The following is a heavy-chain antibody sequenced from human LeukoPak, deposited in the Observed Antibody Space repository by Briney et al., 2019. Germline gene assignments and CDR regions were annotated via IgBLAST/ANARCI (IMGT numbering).Heavy chain of an antibody. V-gene: IGHV3-73*01. CDR1: GFTFSGSF. CDR3: IPVVIGSFYMDV. D-gene: IGHD2-21*01. Sequence: TGGSLKLSCAASGFTFSGSFMDWVRQASGKGLEWVGRIRSKANSYATTYAASVKDRFIISRDDSKNTAYLQMNSLKTEDTAVYYCIPVVIGSFYMDVWGKGTTVTVSS. J-gene: IGHJ6*03. CDR2: IRSKANSYAT.